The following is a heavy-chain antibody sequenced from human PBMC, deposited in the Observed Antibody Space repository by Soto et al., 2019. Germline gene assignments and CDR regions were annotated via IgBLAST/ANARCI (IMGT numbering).Heavy chain of an antibody. CDR3: AKDVSEVVPAAIRYYYYMDV. D-gene: IGHD2-2*02. J-gene: IGHJ6*03. CDR2: ISGSGGST. V-gene: IGHV3-23*01. Sequence: GGSLRLSCAASGFTFSSYAMSWVRQAPGKGLEWVSAISGSGGSTYYADSVKGRFTISRDNSKNTLYLQMNSLRAEDTAVYYCAKDVSEVVPAAIRYYYYMDVWGKGTTVTVS. CDR1: GFTFSSYA.